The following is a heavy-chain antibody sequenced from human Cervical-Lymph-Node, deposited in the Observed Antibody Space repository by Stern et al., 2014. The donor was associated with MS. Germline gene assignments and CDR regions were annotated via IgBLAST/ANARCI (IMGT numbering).Heavy chain of an antibody. Sequence: VQLVESGPGLVKPSQTLSLTCTVSGGSISSDDYSWTWIRQHPGKGLEWIGYIHYTGTTYYDPSLKSRVSLSLDTSKTQFSLKMKSVTAADTAVYYCAVTPGTNWFDPWGQGTLVTVSS. CDR3: AVTPGTNWFDP. CDR1: GGSISSDDYS. CDR2: IHYTGTT. J-gene: IGHJ5*02. D-gene: IGHD2-21*02. V-gene: IGHV4-30-4*01.